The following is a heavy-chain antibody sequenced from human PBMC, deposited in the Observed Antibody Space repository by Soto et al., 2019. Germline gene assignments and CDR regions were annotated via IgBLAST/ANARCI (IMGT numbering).Heavy chain of an antibody. CDR3: ARVVPAAMYYYSGMDV. Sequence: QVQLVESGGGVVQPGRSLRLSCAASGFTFSTYAMHWVRQAPGKGLEWVAVLSYDGSNKYYADSVKGRFTISRDNSKNTLYLQMNSLRAEDTAVYYCARVVPAAMYYYSGMDVWGQGTTVTVSS. J-gene: IGHJ6*02. D-gene: IGHD2-2*01. CDR2: LSYDGSNK. V-gene: IGHV3-30*03. CDR1: GFTFSTYA.